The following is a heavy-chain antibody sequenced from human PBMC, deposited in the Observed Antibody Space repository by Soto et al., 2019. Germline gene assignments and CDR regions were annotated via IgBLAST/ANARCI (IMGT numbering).Heavy chain of an antibody. CDR3: ARDQYRHGSGTYYVTGWDH. CDR2: ITPIFGTT. V-gene: IGHV1-69*01. J-gene: IGHJ4*02. CDR1: GVTCTTHE. Sequence: QVQLVQAWAEVRKTGSSVKVSCRAYGVTCTTHEFSWVRQAPGQGPECMGGITPIFGTTKYAPKFQSRVTITADEATSTVSMELRRLGSDDTAVYYCARDQYRHGSGTYYVTGWDHWGQGTMVTVSS. D-gene: IGHD3-10*01.